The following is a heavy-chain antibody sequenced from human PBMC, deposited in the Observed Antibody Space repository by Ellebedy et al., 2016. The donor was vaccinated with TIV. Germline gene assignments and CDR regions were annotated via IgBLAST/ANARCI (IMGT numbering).Heavy chain of an antibody. CDR1: GFTFSNFA. V-gene: IGHV3-23*01. D-gene: IGHD6-19*01. CDR2: IINTGGTT. J-gene: IGHJ4*02. Sequence: GESLKISCAASGFTFSNFAMTWVRQAPGKGLEWVSSIINTGGTTYYADSVKGRFTISRDNSKNTLYLQMNSLRAEDTAVYYCAKDAHPYSSGWFYYFDYWGQGTLVTVSS. CDR3: AKDAHPYSSGWFYYFDY.